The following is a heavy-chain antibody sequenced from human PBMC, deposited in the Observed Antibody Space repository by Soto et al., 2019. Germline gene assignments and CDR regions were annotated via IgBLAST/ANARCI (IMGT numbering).Heavy chain of an antibody. V-gene: IGHV4-38-2*02. Sequence: SETLSLTCTVSGYSISSGYHWAWIRQPPGKGLEWLGSVHYSGNTYYNPSLKSRLTISVDKSKNQFSLNLSSVTAADTAVYYCARQDRVVAEGRWFDPWGQGTLVTVYS. CDR1: GYSISSGYH. CDR2: VHYSGNT. CDR3: ARQDRVVAEGRWFDP. J-gene: IGHJ5*02. D-gene: IGHD2-15*01.